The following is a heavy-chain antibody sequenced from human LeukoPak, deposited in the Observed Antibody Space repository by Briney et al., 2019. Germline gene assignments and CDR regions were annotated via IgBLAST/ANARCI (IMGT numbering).Heavy chain of an antibody. CDR3: ARARQWLDYYYYGMDV. Sequence: ASVKVFCKASGYTFTSYGISWVRQAPGQGLEWMGWISAYNGNTNYAQKLQGRVTMTTDTSTSTAYMELRSLRSDDTAVYYCARARQWLDYYYYGMDVWGQGTTVTVSS. J-gene: IGHJ6*02. CDR2: ISAYNGNT. D-gene: IGHD6-19*01. CDR1: GYTFTSYG. V-gene: IGHV1-18*01.